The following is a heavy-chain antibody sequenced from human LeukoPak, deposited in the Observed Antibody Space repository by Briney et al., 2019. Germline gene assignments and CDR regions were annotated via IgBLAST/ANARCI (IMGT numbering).Heavy chain of an antibody. CDR1: GYTLTELS. D-gene: IGHD3-10*01. CDR2: FDPEDGET. Sequence: ASVKVSCKVSGYTLTELSMHWVRQAPGKGLEWMGGFDPEDGETIYAQKFQGRVTMTEDTSTDTAYMELSSLRSEDTAMYYCATPHTMVRGVMADYWGQGTLVTVSS. J-gene: IGHJ4*02. CDR3: ATPHTMVRGVMADY. V-gene: IGHV1-24*01.